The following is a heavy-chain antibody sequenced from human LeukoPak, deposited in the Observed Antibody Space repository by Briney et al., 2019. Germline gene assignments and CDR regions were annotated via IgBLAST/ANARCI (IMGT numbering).Heavy chain of an antibody. D-gene: IGHD3-22*01. CDR2: IRSETNNYAT. Sequence: GGSPRLSCAASGFTFSGSDIHWVRQASGKGLEWVGHIRSETNNYATADAASVKGRFTFSRDDSKNTAYIQMNSLKTEDTAVYYCTRHNYDRSGYGAFDIWGQGTMVTVSS. CDR1: GFTFSGSD. CDR3: TRHNYDRSGYGAFDI. V-gene: IGHV3-73*01. J-gene: IGHJ3*02.